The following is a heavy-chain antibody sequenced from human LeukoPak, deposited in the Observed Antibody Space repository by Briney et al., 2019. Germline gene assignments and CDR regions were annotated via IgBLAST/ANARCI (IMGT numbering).Heavy chain of an antibody. CDR3: ARFLGSGWYGVDY. V-gene: IGHV4-34*01. CDR1: GGSFSSYY. J-gene: IGHJ4*02. CDR2: INHSGST. D-gene: IGHD6-19*01. Sequence: PSETLSLTCAVYGGSFSSYYWSWIRRAPGKGLEWIGEINHSGSTNYNPSLKSRVTISVDTSKNQFSLKLSSVTAADTAVYYCARFLGSGWYGVDYWGQGTLVTVSS.